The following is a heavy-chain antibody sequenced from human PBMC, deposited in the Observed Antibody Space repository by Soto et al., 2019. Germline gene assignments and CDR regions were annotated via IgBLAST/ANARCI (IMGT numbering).Heavy chain of an antibody. CDR3: ARDLSSWYREDYFDY. CDR2: IGTAGDT. CDR1: GFTFSSYD. V-gene: IGHV3-13*01. Sequence: GGSLRLSCAASGFTFSSYDMHWVRQATGKGLEWVSAIGTAGDTYYPGSVKGRFTISRENAKNSLYLQMNSLRAEDTAVYYCARDLSSWYREDYFDYWGQGTLVTVSS. D-gene: IGHD6-13*01. J-gene: IGHJ4*02.